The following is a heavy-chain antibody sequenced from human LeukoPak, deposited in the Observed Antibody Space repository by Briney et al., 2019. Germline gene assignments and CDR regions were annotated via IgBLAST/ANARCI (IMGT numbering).Heavy chain of an antibody. CDR1: GGSISSSSYY. V-gene: IGHV4-39*01. J-gene: IGHJ1*01. CDR2: IYYSGST. CDR3: ARHGYCDGDCYSVQH. D-gene: IGHD2-21*02. Sequence: SETLSLTCTVSGGSISSSSYYWGWLRQPPGTGLEWIGSIYYSGSTYYTPSLKCSITISVYTSKHQFSLKLGSVTAADTAVYYCARHGYCDGDCYSVQHWGQGTLVTVSS.